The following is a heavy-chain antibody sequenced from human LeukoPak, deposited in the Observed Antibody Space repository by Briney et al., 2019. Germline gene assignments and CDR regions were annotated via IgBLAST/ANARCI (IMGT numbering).Heavy chain of an antibody. Sequence: GESLKISCAASGFTFSSYWMSWVRQAPGKGLECVANIKQDGSEKYYVDSAKGRFTILRDNAKKSLYLQMNSLRAEDTAVYYCASQSSGGFFEDYWGQGTLVTVSS. V-gene: IGHV3-7*01. J-gene: IGHJ4*02. CDR2: IKQDGSEK. CDR3: ASQSSGGFFEDY. CDR1: GFTFSSYW. D-gene: IGHD3-3*01.